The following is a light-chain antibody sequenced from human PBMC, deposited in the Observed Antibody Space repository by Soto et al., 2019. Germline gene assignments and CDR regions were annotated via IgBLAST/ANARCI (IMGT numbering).Light chain of an antibody. V-gene: IGKV3-15*01. Sequence: EILMTQSPATLSVSPGEGATLSCRASQSVGINLAWYQQIPGQAPRLVMFGASTRATGIPARFSGGGSGTEFTLTISSLQSEDFAVYYCQQYSDWPRTFGQGTKVEIK. CDR3: QQYSDWPRT. J-gene: IGKJ1*01. CDR2: GAS. CDR1: QSVGIN.